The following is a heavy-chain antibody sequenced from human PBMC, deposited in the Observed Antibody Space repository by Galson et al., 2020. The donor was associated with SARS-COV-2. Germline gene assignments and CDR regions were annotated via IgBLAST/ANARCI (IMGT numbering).Heavy chain of an antibody. J-gene: IGHJ4*02. CDR3: ARANIVVVIAIPGNGFDY. CDR1: GYSISSGYY. D-gene: IGHD2-21*01. CDR2: IYHSGST. Sequence: SETLSLTCTVSGYSISSGYYWGWIRQPPGKGLEWIGSIYHSGSTYYNPSLKSRVTISVDTSKNQFSLKLSSVTAADTAVYYCARANIVVVIAIPGNGFDYWGQGTLVTVSS. V-gene: IGHV4-38-2*02.